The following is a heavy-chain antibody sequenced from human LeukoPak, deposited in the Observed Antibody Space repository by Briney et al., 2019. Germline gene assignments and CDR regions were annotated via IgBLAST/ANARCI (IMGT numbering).Heavy chain of an antibody. D-gene: IGHD3-3*01. J-gene: IGHJ6*03. Sequence: SETPSLTCAVYGGSFSGYYWSWIRQPPGKGLEWIGEINHSGSNNYNPSLKSRFTISVDTAKNQLSLKLSSVTAADTAVYYCAREARKGFDFWSGSPGGWDYYYYMNVWGKGTTVTVSS. CDR2: INHSGSN. CDR3: AREARKGFDFWSGSPGGWDYYYYMNV. CDR1: GGSFSGYY. V-gene: IGHV4-34*01.